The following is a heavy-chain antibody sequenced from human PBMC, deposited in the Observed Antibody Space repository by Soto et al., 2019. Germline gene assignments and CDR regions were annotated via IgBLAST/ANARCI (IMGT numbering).Heavy chain of an antibody. D-gene: IGHD2-2*01. J-gene: IGHJ6*02. CDR2: IDRSDSYT. CDR3: ARRLSGPKDEYHAYYFYGLDV. CDR1: GYSFTSHW. V-gene: IGHV5-10-1*01. Sequence: LKLSCQGSGYSFTSHWITWVRQTPGKGLEWMGKIDRSDSYTNYSPSFQGRVTIPADRSISTAFLQRSSLEASDTALYYCARRLSGPKDEYHAYYFYGLDVWGQGTTVNVS.